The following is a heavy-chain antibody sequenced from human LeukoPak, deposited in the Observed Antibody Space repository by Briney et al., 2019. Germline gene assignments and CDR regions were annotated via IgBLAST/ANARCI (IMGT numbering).Heavy chain of an antibody. CDR2: IYYSGST. CDR3: ARGQYSSSRVDY. Sequence: SETLSLTCTVSGVSISSYYWSWIRQPPGKGLEWIGYIYYSGSTNYNPSLKSRVTISVDTSKNQFSLKLSSVTAADTAVYYCARGQYSSSRVDYWGQGTLVTVSS. CDR1: GVSISSYY. V-gene: IGHV4-59*08. J-gene: IGHJ4*02. D-gene: IGHD6-13*01.